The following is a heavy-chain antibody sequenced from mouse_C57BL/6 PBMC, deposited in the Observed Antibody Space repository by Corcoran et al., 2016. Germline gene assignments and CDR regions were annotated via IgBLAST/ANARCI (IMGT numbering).Heavy chain of an antibody. Sequence: QIQLVQSGPELKKPGETVKISCKASGYTFTTYGMSWVKQAPGKGLKWMGWINTYSGVPTYADDFKGRFAFSLETSASTAYLQINNLKNEDTATYFCARHGNFFFDYWGQGTTLTVSS. CDR2: INTYSGVP. D-gene: IGHD2-1*01. J-gene: IGHJ2*01. CDR3: ARHGNFFFDY. CDR1: GYTFTTYG. V-gene: IGHV9-3*01.